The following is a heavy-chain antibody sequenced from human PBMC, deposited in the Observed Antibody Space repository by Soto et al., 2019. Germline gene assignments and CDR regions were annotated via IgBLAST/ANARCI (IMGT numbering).Heavy chain of an antibody. CDR1: GGTFSSYA. V-gene: IGHV1-69*13. Sequence: GASVKVSCKASGGTFSSYAISWVRQAPGQGLEWMGGIVPIFGTANYAQKFQGRVTITADASTSTAYMELRGLRSEDSAVYYCARVRQLVGYFYYYMDVWGNGTTVTVSS. J-gene: IGHJ6*03. CDR2: IVPIFGTA. D-gene: IGHD6-6*01. CDR3: ARVRQLVGYFYYYMDV.